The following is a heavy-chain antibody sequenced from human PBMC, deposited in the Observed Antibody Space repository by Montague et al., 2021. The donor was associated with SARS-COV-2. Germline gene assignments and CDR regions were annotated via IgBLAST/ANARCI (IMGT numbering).Heavy chain of an antibody. D-gene: IGHD3/OR15-3a*01. Sequence: SETLSLTCVVSDVSLSTSTWWSWVRQSPGEGLEWVGEIYLSGFTHYNPSVKSRASISLDDSRSQFSLRLTSVTAADTAVYFCARGGLGNRGFDYWGQGTLVTVSS. CDR3: ARGGLGNRGFDY. CDR2: IYLSGFT. CDR1: DVSLSTSTW. J-gene: IGHJ4*02. V-gene: IGHV4-4*02.